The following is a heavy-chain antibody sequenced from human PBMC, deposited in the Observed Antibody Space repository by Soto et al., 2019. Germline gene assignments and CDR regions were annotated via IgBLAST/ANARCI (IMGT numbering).Heavy chain of an antibody. V-gene: IGHV6-1*01. J-gene: IGHJ4*02. D-gene: IGHD1-26*01. CDR3: VRGPDRYSGSYLVY. CDR1: GDSVSSNSAA. CDR2: TYYRAKWYN. Sequence: SQTLSLTCAISGDSVSSNSAAWNWIRQSPSRGLEWLGRTYYRAKWYNDYAVSVKSRITINPDTSKHQFSLQLISVTPEDTAVYSCVRGPDRYSGSYLVYWGQGTLVTVFS.